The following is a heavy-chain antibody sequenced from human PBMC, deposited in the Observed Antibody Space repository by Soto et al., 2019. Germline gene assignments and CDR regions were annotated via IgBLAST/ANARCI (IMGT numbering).Heavy chain of an antibody. CDR1: GYRFTSYG. D-gene: IGHD3-16*01. V-gene: IGHV1-18*01. CDR3: AMVDVYVTPSPQDL. J-gene: IGHJ6*02. CDR2: INAYNGNT. Sequence: ASVKVSCKASGYRFTSYGIGWVRQAPGQGLEWMGWINAYNGNTNYAQNLQGRVTLTTDTSTSTAYMELRSLRSNDTAVYYCAMVDVYVTPSPQDLWGQGTTVTVSS.